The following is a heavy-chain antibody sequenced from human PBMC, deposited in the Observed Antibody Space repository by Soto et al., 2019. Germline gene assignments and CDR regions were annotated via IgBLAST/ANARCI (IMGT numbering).Heavy chain of an antibody. J-gene: IGHJ6*03. V-gene: IGHV3-23*01. CDR3: ARDWTVGF. D-gene: IGHD1-26*01. Sequence: EVHLLESGGDLVQPGGSLRLSCVASGFTFSNYAMSWVRQVPGKGLEWVSTITTSGGNTYYADSVRGRFTISRDNSKDTLYLQMNSLRAEDTAVYYCARDWTVGFWGKGTTVTVSS. CDR1: GFTFSNYA. CDR2: ITTSGGNT.